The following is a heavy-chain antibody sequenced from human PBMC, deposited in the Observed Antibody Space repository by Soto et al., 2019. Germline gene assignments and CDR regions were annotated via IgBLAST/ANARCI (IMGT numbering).Heavy chain of an antibody. CDR1: GGSSTDYN. CDR3: ARSRVEYSSSPFDY. Sequence: QVQLHQWGAGLLKPSETLSLTCAVYGGSSTDYNWSWIRQPPGKGLEWIGEINHSGGTNYNPSLKGRVPISVDTSKNQFSLKLTSVAAADTAVYYCARSRVEYSSSPFDYWGQGTLVTVSS. CDR2: INHSGGT. D-gene: IGHD6-6*01. V-gene: IGHV4-34*01. J-gene: IGHJ4*02.